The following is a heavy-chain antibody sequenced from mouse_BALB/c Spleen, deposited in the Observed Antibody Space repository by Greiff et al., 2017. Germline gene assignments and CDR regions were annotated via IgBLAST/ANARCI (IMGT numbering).Heavy chain of an antibody. CDR3: ARRERAMDY. CDR1: GYTFTSYW. CDR2: INPSTGYT. J-gene: IGHJ4*01. V-gene: IGHV1-7*01. Sequence: QVQLQQSGAELAKPGASVKMSCKASGYTFTSYWMHWVKQRPGQGLEWIGYINPSTGYTEYNQKFKDKATLTADKSSSTAYMQLSSLTSEDSAVYYCARRERAMDYWGQGTSVTVSS.